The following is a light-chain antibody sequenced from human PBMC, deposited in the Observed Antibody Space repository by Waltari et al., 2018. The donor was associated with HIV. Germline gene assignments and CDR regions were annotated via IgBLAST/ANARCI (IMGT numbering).Light chain of an antibody. CDR1: QSVLYSSNNKNY. V-gene: IGKV4-1*01. CDR2: WAS. Sequence: DIVMTQSPDSLVVSLGERATINCQSSQSVLYSSNNKNYLVWYQQKPRQPPKLLIYWASTREAGVPERFSGSGSGTDFTLTISSLQAEDVAVYYCQQYYSTPPTFGGGTKVEIK. J-gene: IGKJ4*01. CDR3: QQYYSTPPT.